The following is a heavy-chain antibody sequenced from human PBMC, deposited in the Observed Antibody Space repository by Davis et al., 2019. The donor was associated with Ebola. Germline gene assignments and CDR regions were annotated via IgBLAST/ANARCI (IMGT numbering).Heavy chain of an antibody. D-gene: IGHD5-12*01. V-gene: IGHV1-46*01. CDR3: ARQDIVATIGVY. CDR1: GGTFSSYA. CDR2: INPSGGST. Sequence: AASVKVSCKASGGTFSSYAISWVRQAPGQGLEWMGIINPSGGSTSYAQKFQGRVTMTRDTSTSTVYMELSSLRSEDTAVYYCARQDIVATIGVYWGQGTLVTVSS. J-gene: IGHJ4*02.